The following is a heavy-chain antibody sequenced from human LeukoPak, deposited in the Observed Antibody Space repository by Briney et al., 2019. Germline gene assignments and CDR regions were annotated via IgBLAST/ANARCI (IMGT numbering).Heavy chain of an antibody. CDR3: TADLSDSSAWSFDY. CDR1: GFTFSDAW. V-gene: IGHV3-15*01. CDR2: IRTKGEGEPT. J-gene: IGHJ4*02. Sequence: GGSLRLSCAASGFTFSDAWLSWVRQAPGKGLEWIGRIRTKGEGEPTDYPGPVKGRFTISRDHSKNTLYLQMNSLRTEDTAVYYCTADLSDSSAWSFDYWGQGTLVTVSS. D-gene: IGHD3-22*01.